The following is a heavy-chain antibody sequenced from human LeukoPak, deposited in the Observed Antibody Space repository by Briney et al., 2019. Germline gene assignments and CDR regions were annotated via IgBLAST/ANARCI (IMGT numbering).Heavy chain of an antibody. CDR3: ARGLSYFDY. Sequence: PSLKSRLTTLGDTSKNQFSLKLSSVTAADTAVYYCARGLSYFDYWGQGTLVTVSS. V-gene: IGHV4-34*13. J-gene: IGHJ4*02.